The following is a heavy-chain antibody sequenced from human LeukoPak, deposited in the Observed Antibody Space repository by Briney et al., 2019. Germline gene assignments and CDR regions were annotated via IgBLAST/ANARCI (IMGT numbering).Heavy chain of an antibody. CDR3: AREGSSWYGY. CDR2: IFHSGST. Sequence: SETLSLTCTVSDYSISSGYYWGWIRQPPGKGLEWIGSIFHSGSTYCNPSLKSRVTISVDTSKNQFSLKLNSVTAADTAVYYCAREGSSWYGYWGQGTLVTVSS. V-gene: IGHV4-38-2*02. CDR1: DYSISSGYY. J-gene: IGHJ4*02. D-gene: IGHD6-13*01.